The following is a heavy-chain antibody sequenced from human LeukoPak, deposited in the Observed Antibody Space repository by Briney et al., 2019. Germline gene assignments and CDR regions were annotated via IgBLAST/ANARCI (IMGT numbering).Heavy chain of an antibody. D-gene: IGHD6-6*01. CDR3: ARGSIPWQLVHSNFDY. V-gene: IGHV1-2*02. CDR1: GYTFTGYY. J-gene: IGHJ4*02. CDR2: INPNSGGT. Sequence: ASVKVSCKASGYTFTGYYMHWVRQAPGQGLEWMGWINPNSGGTNYAQKFQGRVTMTRDTSISTAYMELSRLRPDDTAVYYRARGSIPWQLVHSNFDYWGQGTLVTVSS.